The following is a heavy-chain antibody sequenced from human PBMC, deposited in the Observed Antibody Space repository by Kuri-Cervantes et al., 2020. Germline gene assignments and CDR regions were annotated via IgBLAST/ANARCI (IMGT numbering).Heavy chain of an antibody. CDR3: AKTTGDGSGWQNTMAFDL. V-gene: IGHV1-18*01. CDR1: GYTFTSYG. Sequence: ASVKVSCKASGYTFTSYGISWVRQAPGQGLEWMGWISAYNGDTIYAQKFQGRVTMTEDTSTDTAYMELSSLRSEDTALYYCAKTTGDGSGWQNTMAFDLWGPGTMVTVSS. J-gene: IGHJ3*01. D-gene: IGHD6-19*01. CDR2: ISAYNGDT.